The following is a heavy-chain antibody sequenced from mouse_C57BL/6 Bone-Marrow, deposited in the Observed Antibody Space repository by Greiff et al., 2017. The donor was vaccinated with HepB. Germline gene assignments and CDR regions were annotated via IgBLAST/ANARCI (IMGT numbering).Heavy chain of an antibody. CDR1: GYTFTSYG. CDR2: IYPRSGNT. CDR3: ARGGLFAY. Sequence: QVQLQQSGAELARPGASVKLSCKASGYTFTSYGISWVKQRTGQGLEWIGEIYPRSGNTYYNEKFKGKATLTADKSSSTVYMELRSLTSEDSAVYFCARGGLFAYWGQGTLVTVSA. V-gene: IGHV1-81*01. D-gene: IGHD3-3*01. J-gene: IGHJ3*01.